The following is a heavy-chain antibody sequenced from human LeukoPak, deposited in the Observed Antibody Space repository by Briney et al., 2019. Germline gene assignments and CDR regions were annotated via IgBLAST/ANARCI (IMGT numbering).Heavy chain of an antibody. CDR2: IRNREKSYTI. J-gene: IGHJ4*02. CDR3: ARRFSGIYSGIDY. V-gene: IGHV3-72*01. CDR1: GFTFSDHY. D-gene: IGHD1-26*01. Sequence: GGSLRLSCVASGFTFSDHYMDWVRQAPGKGLEWVGRIRNREKSYTIEYAASVKGRFTISRDDSKNSLYLQMNSLKTEDTAVYYCARRFSGIYSGIDYWGQGTLVTVSS.